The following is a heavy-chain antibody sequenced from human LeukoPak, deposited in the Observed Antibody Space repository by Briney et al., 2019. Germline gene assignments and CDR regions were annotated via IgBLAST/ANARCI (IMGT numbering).Heavy chain of an antibody. CDR2: ISYDGSNK. V-gene: IGHV3-30*03. CDR1: GFTFSSYG. CDR3: ARGGAARPDY. Sequence: PGGSLRLSCAASGFTFSSYGMHWVRQAPGKGLEWVAVISYDGSNKYYADSVKGRFTISRDNAKNSLYLQMNTLRAEDTAVYYCARGGAARPDYWGRGTLVSVSS. D-gene: IGHD6-6*01. J-gene: IGHJ4*02.